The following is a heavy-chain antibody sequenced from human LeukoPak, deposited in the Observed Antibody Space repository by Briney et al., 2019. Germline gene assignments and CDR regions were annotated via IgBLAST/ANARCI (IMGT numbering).Heavy chain of an antibody. V-gene: IGHV3-23*01. Sequence: AGGSLRLSCAASGFTFSSYAMSWVRQAPGKGLEWVSAISGSGGSTYYADSVKGRFTISRDNSKNTLYLQMNSLRAEDTAVYYCARDIVATIDYYYYYYGMDVWGQGTTVTVSS. CDR2: ISGSGGST. CDR1: GFTFSSYA. D-gene: IGHD5-12*01. CDR3: ARDIVATIDYYYYYYGMDV. J-gene: IGHJ6*02.